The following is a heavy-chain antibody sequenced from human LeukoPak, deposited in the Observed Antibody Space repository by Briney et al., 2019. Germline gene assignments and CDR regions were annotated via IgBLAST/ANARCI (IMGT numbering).Heavy chain of an antibody. Sequence: SETLSLTCTVSGGSISSYYWSWIRQPAGKGLEWIGRIYTSGSTNYNPSLKSRVTMSVDTSKNQFSLKLSSVTAADTAVYYCARDLGSSVGYYYYGMDVWGQGTTVTVSS. D-gene: IGHD6-6*01. V-gene: IGHV4-4*07. CDR2: IYTSGST. CDR3: ARDLGSSVGYYYYGMDV. J-gene: IGHJ6*02. CDR1: GGSISSYY.